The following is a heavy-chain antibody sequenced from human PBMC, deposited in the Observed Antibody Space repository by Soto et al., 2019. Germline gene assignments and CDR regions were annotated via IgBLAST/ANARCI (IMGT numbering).Heavy chain of an antibody. V-gene: IGHV1-18*01. D-gene: IGHD6-13*01. CDR2: ISAYNGNT. Sequence: ASVKVSCKASGYTFTSYGISWVRQAPGQGLEWMGWISAYNGNTNYAQKLQGRVTMTTDTSTSTAYMELRSLRSDDTAVYYCARAGSLIAAAGTGDYWGQGTLVTVSS. J-gene: IGHJ4*02. CDR1: GYTFTSYG. CDR3: ARAGSLIAAAGTGDY.